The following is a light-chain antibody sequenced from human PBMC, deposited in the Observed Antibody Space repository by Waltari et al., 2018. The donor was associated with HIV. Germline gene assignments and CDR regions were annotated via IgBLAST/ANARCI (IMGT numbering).Light chain of an antibody. Sequence: SALTQPASVSGLPGQPTPISCPGTTGELGVYNLFSWYQQHPGTAPKPMIFKRTKRPAGVSDRFSGSRSGNTASLTISGLQAEDEGDYHCCSYTGTGVVFGGGTKLTVL. V-gene: IGLV2-23*01. CDR1: TGELGVYNL. J-gene: IGLJ2*01. CDR2: KRT. CDR3: CSYTGTGVV.